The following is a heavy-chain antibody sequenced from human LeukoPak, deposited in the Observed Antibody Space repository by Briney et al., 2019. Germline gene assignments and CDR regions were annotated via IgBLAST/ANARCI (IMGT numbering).Heavy chain of an antibody. Sequence: GGSLRLSCAASGFTFSSYWMHWVRHAPGKGLVWVSRINSDGSSTSYADSVKGRFTISRDNAKNTLYLQMNSLRAEDTAVYYCASMGSDDWTNDYWGQGTLVTVSS. J-gene: IGHJ4*02. V-gene: IGHV3-74*01. CDR1: GFTFSSYW. CDR3: ASMGSDDWTNDY. D-gene: IGHD2-21*01. CDR2: INSDGSST.